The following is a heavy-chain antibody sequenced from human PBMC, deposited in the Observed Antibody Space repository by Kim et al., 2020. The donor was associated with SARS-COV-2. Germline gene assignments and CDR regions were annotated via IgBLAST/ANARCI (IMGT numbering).Heavy chain of an antibody. D-gene: IGHD6-13*01. CDR2: IYYSGST. Sequence: SETLSLTCTVSGGSISSSSYYWGWIRQPPGKGLEWIGSIYYSGSTYYNPSLKSRVTISVDTSKNQFSLKLSSVTAADTAVYYCARDQHLHGTAAAPFDY. CDR3: ARDQHLHGTAAAPFDY. J-gene: IGHJ4*01. V-gene: IGHV4-39*07. CDR1: GGSISSSSYY.